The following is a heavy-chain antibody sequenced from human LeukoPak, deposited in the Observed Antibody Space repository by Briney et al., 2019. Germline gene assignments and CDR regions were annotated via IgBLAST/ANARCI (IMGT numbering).Heavy chain of an antibody. D-gene: IGHD4-17*01. CDR1: GFTFNNYE. Sequence: GGSLRLSCAASGFTFNNYEMNWVRQAPGKGLEWVSYISSSGRTIYYADSVKGRFTISRDNAKNTLYLQMNSLRAEDTAVYYCAKVMGYGAPWLDAFDIWGQGTMVTVSS. J-gene: IGHJ3*02. V-gene: IGHV3-48*03. CDR2: ISSSGRTI. CDR3: AKVMGYGAPWLDAFDI.